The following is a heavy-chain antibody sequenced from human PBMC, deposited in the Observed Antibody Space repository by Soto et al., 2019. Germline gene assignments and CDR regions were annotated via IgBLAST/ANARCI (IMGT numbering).Heavy chain of an antibody. CDR1: GGSISSYY. CDR3: ASSSQWLVLAY. CDR2: IYYSGST. Sequence: QVQLQESGPGLVKPSETLSLTCTVSGGSISSYYWSWIRQPPGKGLEWMGDIYYSGSTNYNPSLKIRVTVSVDTSKYRFALTLSSVTAADTAVYYCASSSQWLVLAYWVQGTLVTVSS. V-gene: IGHV4-59*01. J-gene: IGHJ4*02. D-gene: IGHD6-19*01.